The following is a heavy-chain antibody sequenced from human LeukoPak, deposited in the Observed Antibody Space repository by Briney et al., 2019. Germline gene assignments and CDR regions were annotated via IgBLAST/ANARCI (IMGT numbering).Heavy chain of an antibody. V-gene: IGHV5-51*01. CDR2: IYPGDSDT. CDR1: GYSFTSYW. Sequence: GESLKISCKCSGYSFTSYWIGWVRQMPGKGLKWMGIIYPGDSDTRYSPSFQGQVTISADKSISTAYLQWSSLKASDTAMYYCARRSLCSSTSCYTLFDYWGQGTLVTVSS. J-gene: IGHJ4*02. D-gene: IGHD2-2*02. CDR3: ARRSLCSSTSCYTLFDY.